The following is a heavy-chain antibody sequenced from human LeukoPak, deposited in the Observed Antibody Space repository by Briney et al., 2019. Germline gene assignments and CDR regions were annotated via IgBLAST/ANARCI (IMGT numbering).Heavy chain of an antibody. J-gene: IGHJ4*02. CDR2: INPNSGDT. V-gene: IGHV1-2*02. CDR3: ARPTAPITPARPLQY. D-gene: IGHD1-14*01. Sequence: ASVKVSCKASGYTFTAYHIHWVRQAPGQGLEWMGWINPNSGDTHYAQSFQGRVTLTRDTSISSAYMEIRRLKSDDTAVYFCARPTAPITPARPLQYWGQGTLVTASS. CDR1: GYTFTAYH.